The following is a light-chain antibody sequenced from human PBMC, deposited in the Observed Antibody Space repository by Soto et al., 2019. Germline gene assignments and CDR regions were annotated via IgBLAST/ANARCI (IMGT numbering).Light chain of an antibody. CDR2: EDS. Sequence: QSVLTQPASLSGSPGQSITISCTGTSSDVGGYNYVSWYQQHPGKAPKLIIYEDSNRPSGVSYRFSGSKSGNTASRTISGLQAEDEAYYYGSSYISVSSPVVFGGGTKVTVL. CDR3: SSYISVSSPVV. CDR1: SSDVGGYNY. V-gene: IGLV2-14*01. J-gene: IGLJ2*01.